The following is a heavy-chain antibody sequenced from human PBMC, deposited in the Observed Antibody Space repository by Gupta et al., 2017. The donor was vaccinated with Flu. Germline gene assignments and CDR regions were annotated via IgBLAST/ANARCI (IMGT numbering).Heavy chain of an antibody. CDR3: ARGVYAFDL. CDR1: GFTFSTYW. V-gene: IGHV3-7*01. CDR2: MDKGGSEI. Sequence: EVHLVGSGGTLVQPGGSRRLSCAASGFTFSTYWMDWVRRAPGKGLEWGDYMDKGGSEIYDVDSENGRFTISRDNARNSLLLQMNSLRVEDTAIYYCARGVYAFDLWGQGTLVTVSS. J-gene: IGHJ3*01.